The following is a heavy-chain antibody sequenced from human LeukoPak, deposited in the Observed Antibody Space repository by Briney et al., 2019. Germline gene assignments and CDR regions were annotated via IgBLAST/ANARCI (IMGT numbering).Heavy chain of an antibody. CDR3: ARGAARTY. V-gene: IGHV3-15*01. D-gene: IGHD6-6*01. Sequence: GGSLRLSCAASGFTLSNAWMNWVRQAPGKGLEWVGLIKSKTNGETRDYAAPVKGRFTISRDNAKNSLYLQMNSLRAEDTAVYYCARGAARTYWGQGTLVTVSS. CDR2: IKSKTNGETR. J-gene: IGHJ4*02. CDR1: GFTLSNAW.